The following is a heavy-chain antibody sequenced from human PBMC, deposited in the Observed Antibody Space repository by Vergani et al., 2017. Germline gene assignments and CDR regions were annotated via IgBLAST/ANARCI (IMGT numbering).Heavy chain of an antibody. CDR2: MNPNSGNT. Sequence: QVQLVQSGAEVKKPGSSVKVSCKASGGTFSSYDINWVRQATGQGLEWMGWMNPNSGNTGYAQKFQGRVTMTRNTSISTAYMELSSLRSEDTAVYYCASERITMVRGVISQNWFDPWGQGTLVTVSS. V-gene: IGHV1-8*02. CDR3: ASERITMVRGVISQNWFDP. J-gene: IGHJ5*02. CDR1: GGTFSSYD. D-gene: IGHD3-10*01.